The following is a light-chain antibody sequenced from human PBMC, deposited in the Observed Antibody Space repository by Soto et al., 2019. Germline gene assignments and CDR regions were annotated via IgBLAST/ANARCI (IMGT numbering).Light chain of an antibody. CDR2: GAS. J-gene: IGKJ1*01. Sequence: EIVLTQSPGTLSLSPGERATISCRASQSVSSSYLAWYQQKPGQAPRLFLYGASSRATGIPDRFSGSGSGTDLTLTISSLEPEDFAVYYCHQRGSWPRGTFGQGTKVDIK. CDR3: HQRGSWPRGT. CDR1: QSVSSSY. V-gene: IGKV3-20*01.